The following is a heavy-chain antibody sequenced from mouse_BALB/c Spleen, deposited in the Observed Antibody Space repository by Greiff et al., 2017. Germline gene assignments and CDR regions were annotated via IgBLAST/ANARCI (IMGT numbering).Heavy chain of an antibody. CDR3: ARAPFTTAYDY. CDR1: GFTFSSYA. V-gene: IGHV5-6-5*01. Sequence: EVKLVESGGGLVKPGGSLKLSCAASGFTFSSYAMSWVRQTPEKRLEWVASISSGGSTYYPDSVKGRFTISRDNARNILYLQMSSLRSEDTAMYYCARAPFTTAYDYWGQGTTLTVSS. CDR2: ISSGGST. J-gene: IGHJ2*01. D-gene: IGHD1-2*01.